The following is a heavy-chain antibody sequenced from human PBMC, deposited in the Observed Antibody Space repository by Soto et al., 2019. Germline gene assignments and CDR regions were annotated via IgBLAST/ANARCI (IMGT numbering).Heavy chain of an antibody. Sequence: PSETLSLTCTVSGGSISSGGYYWSWIRQHPGKGLEWIGYIYYSGSTYYNPSLKSRVTISVDTSKNQFSLKLSSVTAADTAVYYCAEVGTDIVVVVDAYDAFDIWGQGTMVTVSS. J-gene: IGHJ3*02. CDR2: IYYSGST. CDR3: AEVGTDIVVVVDAYDAFDI. V-gene: IGHV4-31*03. D-gene: IGHD2-15*01. CDR1: GGSISSGGYY.